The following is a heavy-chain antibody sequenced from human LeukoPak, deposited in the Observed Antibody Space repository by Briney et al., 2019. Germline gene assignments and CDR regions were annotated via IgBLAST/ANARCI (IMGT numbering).Heavy chain of an antibody. D-gene: IGHD3-10*01. V-gene: IGHV3-30-3*01. Sequence: GESLKISCAVSGFTFSSYVMHWVRPAPGKGLEWVPVISYDGSNKYYADSVKGRFTISRDNSKNTLYLQMNSLRVEDTAVYYCARDLRLFGPPDDYWGQGTLVTVSS. CDR3: ARDLRLFGPPDDY. J-gene: IGHJ4*02. CDR2: ISYDGSNK. CDR1: GFTFSSYV.